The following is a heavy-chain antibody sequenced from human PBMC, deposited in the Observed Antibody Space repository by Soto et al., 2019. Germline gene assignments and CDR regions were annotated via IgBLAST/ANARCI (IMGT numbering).Heavy chain of an antibody. V-gene: IGHV3-21*01. CDR1: GFTFSSYS. CDR2: ISSSSSYI. D-gene: IGHD3-22*01. CDR3: ARSPTMIGPGYYYYGMDV. Sequence: EVQLVESGGGLVKPGGSLRLSCAASGFTFSSYSMNWVRQAPGKGLEWVSSISSSSSYIYYADSVKGRFTISRDNAKNSLYLQMNSLRAEDTAVYYCARSPTMIGPGYYYYGMDVWGQGTTVTVSS. J-gene: IGHJ6*02.